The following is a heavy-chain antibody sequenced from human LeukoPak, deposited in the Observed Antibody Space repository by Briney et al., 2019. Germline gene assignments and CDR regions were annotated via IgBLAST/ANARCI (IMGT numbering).Heavy chain of an antibody. CDR3: ARLFLGIAAAGYVDY. D-gene: IGHD6-13*01. V-gene: IGHV1-18*01. CDR1: GYTFTSYG. Sequence: ASVKVSCKASGYTFTSYGISWVRQAPGQGLEWMGWISAYNGNTNYAQKLQGRVTMTTDTSTSTAYMELRSLRSDDTAVYCCARLFLGIAAAGYVDYWGQGTLVTVSS. J-gene: IGHJ4*02. CDR2: ISAYNGNT.